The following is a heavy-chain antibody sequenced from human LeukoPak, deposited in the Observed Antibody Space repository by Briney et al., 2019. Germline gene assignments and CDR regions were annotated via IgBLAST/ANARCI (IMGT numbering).Heavy chain of an antibody. D-gene: IGHD1-26*01. CDR2: IHYSGST. CDR3: ASGDSGSCFVGY. Sequence: SETLSLTCTVSGGSFSSWYWDWVGQPPGKGLEWIGYIHYSGSTNYNPSLTSRVTISVDTSKNQFSLKLNSVTAAAPAVYYCASGDSGSCFVGYWGQGSVFTVSA. V-gene: IGHV4-59*01. J-gene: IGHJ4*02. CDR1: GGSFSSWY.